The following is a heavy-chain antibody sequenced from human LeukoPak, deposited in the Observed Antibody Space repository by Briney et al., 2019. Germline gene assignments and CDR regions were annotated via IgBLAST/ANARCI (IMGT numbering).Heavy chain of an antibody. Sequence: SQTLSLTCAISGVSVSSNSAAWSWIRQSPSRGLEWLARTYYRSKWYYDYAVSLRSRITINPDPSRNQFFLQVNSVTAEDTAVYYCARGSHESTWVWGQGTPVTVSS. D-gene: IGHD2/OR15-2a*01. CDR1: GVSVSSNSAA. CDR3: ARGSHESTWV. J-gene: IGHJ4*02. V-gene: IGHV6-1*01. CDR2: TYYRSKWYY.